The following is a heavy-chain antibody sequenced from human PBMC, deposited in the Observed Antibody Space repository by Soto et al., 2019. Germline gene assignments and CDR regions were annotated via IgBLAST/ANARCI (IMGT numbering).Heavy chain of an antibody. CDR2: ISGSGATT. Sequence: EVQLLESGGGSVQRGGSLRLSCAASGFSFSGYAMAWVRQAPGKGLEWVSGISGSGATTYYADSVKGRCTISRDNSKNTLSLQVNRLSAEDTAVYYCAKAGGGYTKWHFDSWGHGSLVTVSS. J-gene: IGHJ4*01. D-gene: IGHD5-12*01. CDR1: GFSFSGYA. V-gene: IGHV3-23*01. CDR3: AKAGGGYTKWHFDS.